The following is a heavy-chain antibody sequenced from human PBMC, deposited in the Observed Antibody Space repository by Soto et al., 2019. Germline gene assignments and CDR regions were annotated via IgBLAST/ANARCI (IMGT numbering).Heavy chain of an antibody. CDR2: ISYDGSNK. V-gene: IGHV3-30-3*01. D-gene: IGHD6-25*01. J-gene: IGHJ6*02. CDR1: GFTFSSYA. Sequence: GGSLRLSCAASGFTFSSYAMHWVRQAPGKGLEWVAVISYDGSNKYYADSVKGRFTISRDNSKNTWYLQMNSLRAEDTAVYYCARDALSLARAAEEGYYYYYGMDVWGQGTTVTVSS. CDR3: ARDALSLARAAEEGYYYYYGMDV.